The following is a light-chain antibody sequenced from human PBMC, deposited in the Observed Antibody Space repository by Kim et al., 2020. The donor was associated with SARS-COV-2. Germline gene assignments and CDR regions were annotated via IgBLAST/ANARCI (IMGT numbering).Light chain of an antibody. Sequence: PGDSATLSCRASHNVGISLSRYQQTPGQDPRLLIYDAAIRAAGIPDRFSGSGSGTDFTLTIGSLAPEDFAIYDCQQRGSWPPALTFGGGTKVDI. CDR1: HNVGIS. J-gene: IGKJ4*02. CDR2: DAA. CDR3: QQRGSWPPALT. V-gene: IGKV3-11*01.